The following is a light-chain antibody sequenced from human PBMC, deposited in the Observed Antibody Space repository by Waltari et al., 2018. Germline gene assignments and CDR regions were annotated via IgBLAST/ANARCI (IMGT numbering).Light chain of an antibody. CDR1: QGISSY. CDR2: GAS. J-gene: IGKJ2*01. V-gene: IGKV1-9*01. Sequence: IQLTQSPSSLSASVGDRVTITCRASQGISSYLAWYQQKPGKAHKLLIYGASTLQSGVPSSFSGSVAGTDFTLTISSLQPEEFATYYCHQLNSYPLTFGQGTKLEIK. CDR3: HQLNSYPLT.